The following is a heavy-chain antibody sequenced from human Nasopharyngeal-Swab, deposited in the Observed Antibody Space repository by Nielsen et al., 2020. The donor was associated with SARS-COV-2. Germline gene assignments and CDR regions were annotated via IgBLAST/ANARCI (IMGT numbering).Heavy chain of an antibody. CDR2: ISSSTSTI. J-gene: IGHJ6*03. Sequence: GGSLRLSCAASGFTFSSYTMNWVRQAPGMGLEWVSYISSSTSTIYYTDSVKGRFTVSRDNAKNSLYLQMNSLRVEDTAVYYCARLEGQTEIMMYAGGYMDVWGKGTTVTVSS. CDR3: ARLEGQTEIMMYAGGYMDV. V-gene: IGHV3-48*04. CDR1: GFTFSSYT. D-gene: IGHD2-8*01.